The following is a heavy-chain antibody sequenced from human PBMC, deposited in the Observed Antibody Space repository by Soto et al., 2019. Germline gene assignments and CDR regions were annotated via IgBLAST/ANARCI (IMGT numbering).Heavy chain of an antibody. CDR1: GFTFSSYG. CDR2: IWYDGSNK. CDR3: ARDLMDDVLEWSPPGWFDP. Sequence: GSLRLSCAASGFTFSSYGMHWVRQAPGKGLEWVAVIWYDGSNKYYADSVKGRFTISRDNSKNTLYLQMNSLRAEDTAVYYCARDLMDDVLEWSPPGWFDPWGQGTLVTVSS. D-gene: IGHD3-3*01. V-gene: IGHV3-33*01. J-gene: IGHJ5*02.